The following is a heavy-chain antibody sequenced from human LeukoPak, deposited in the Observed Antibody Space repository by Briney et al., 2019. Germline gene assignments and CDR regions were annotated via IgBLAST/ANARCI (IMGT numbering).Heavy chain of an antibody. J-gene: IGHJ2*01. V-gene: IGHV3-23*01. Sequence: RGSLRLSCAASGFPFSIHGMSWVRQAPRKGPEWVSSISSGSDYTYYTDSVKGRFTISRDNSKNTLYLDMTSLRAGDTAIYYCAKIGVIGNWYYDLWGRGTLVAVSS. CDR2: ISSGSDYT. CDR1: GFPFSIHG. D-gene: IGHD3-3*01. CDR3: AKIGVIGNWYYDL.